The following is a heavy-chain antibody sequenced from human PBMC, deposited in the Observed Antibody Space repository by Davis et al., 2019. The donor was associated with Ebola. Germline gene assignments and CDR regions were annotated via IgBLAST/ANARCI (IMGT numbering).Heavy chain of an antibody. CDR1: GYTFTGYY. CDR2: INPNSGGT. V-gene: IGHV1-2*02. D-gene: IGHD3-3*01. CDR3: ASTNRRDFWSGIYGMDV. J-gene: IGHJ6*02. Sequence: ASVKVSCKASGYTFTGYYMHWVRQAPGQGLEWMGWINPNSGGTNYAQKLQGRVTMTTDTSTSTAYMELRSLRSDDTAVYYCASTNRRDFWSGIYGMDVWGQGTTVTVSS.